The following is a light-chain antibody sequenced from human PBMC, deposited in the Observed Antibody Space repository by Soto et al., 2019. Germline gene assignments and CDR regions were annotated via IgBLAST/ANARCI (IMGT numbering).Light chain of an antibody. CDR3: QHYDGSPLT. Sequence: EVVLTQSPGTLSLSPGERGTLSCRASQSVNSAHLVWYQQKPGQAPRLLIYGAYSRATGIPDRFSGSGYGTDFTLTISGLEPEDSAVYYCQHYDGSPLTFGGGTQVELK. CDR1: QSVNSAH. J-gene: IGKJ4*01. CDR2: GAY. V-gene: IGKV3-20*01.